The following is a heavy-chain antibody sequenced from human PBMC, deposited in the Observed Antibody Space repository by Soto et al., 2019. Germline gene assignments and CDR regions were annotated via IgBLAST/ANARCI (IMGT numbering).Heavy chain of an antibody. Sequence: GGSLRLSCAASGFIFSSYAMSWVRQAPGKGLEWVSAISGSGGSTYYADSVKGRFTISRDNSKNTLYLQMNSLRAEDTAVYYCAKDLRYSSYYMDVWGKGTTVTVSS. D-gene: IGHD6-19*01. CDR3: AKDLRYSSYYMDV. CDR2: ISGSGGST. CDR1: GFIFSSYA. J-gene: IGHJ6*03. V-gene: IGHV3-23*01.